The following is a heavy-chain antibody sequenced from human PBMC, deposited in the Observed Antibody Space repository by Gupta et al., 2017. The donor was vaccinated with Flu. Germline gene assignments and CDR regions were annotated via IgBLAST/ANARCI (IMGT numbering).Heavy chain of an antibody. V-gene: IGHV3-21*01. CDR2: ISSSGTHI. CDR3: ARDRYCGFDGAGGDLDH. D-gene: IGHD5-12*01. J-gene: IGHJ4*02. Sequence: VRQAPGKGLEWVSCISSSGTHIYYADSVKGRFTIARDNPKGSLYLQMNSLRAEDTAVYFCARDRYCGFDGAGGDLDHWGQGILVSVSS.